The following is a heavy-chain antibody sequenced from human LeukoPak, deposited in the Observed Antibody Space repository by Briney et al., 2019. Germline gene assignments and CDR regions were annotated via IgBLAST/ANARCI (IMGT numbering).Heavy chain of an antibody. CDR1: GYTFTSYA. CDR3: ACSVTTQFQGDY. Sequence: ASVKVSCKASGYTFTSYAMHWVRQAPGQRLEWMGWINAGNGNTKYSQKFQGRVTITRDTSASTAYMELSSLRSEDTAVYYCACSVTTQFQGDYWGQGTLVAVSS. D-gene: IGHD4-17*01. V-gene: IGHV1-3*01. CDR2: INAGNGNT. J-gene: IGHJ4*02.